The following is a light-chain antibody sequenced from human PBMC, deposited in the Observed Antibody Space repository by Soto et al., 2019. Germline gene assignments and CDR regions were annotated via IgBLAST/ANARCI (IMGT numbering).Light chain of an antibody. CDR1: SGHSSYA. Sequence: QSVLTQSPSASASLGASVKLTCTLSSGHSSYAIAWHQQQPGKGPRYLMKVSSDGSHNKGDGIPDRFSGSNSGAERYLTISGLHSEDEADYYCQTGDTGTVFGRGTKVTVL. J-gene: IGLJ2*01. V-gene: IGLV4-69*01. CDR3: QTGDTGTV. CDR2: VSSDGSH.